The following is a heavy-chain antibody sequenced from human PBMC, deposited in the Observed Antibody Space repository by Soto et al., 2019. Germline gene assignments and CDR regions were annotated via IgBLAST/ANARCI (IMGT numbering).Heavy chain of an antibody. V-gene: IGHV1-46*01. CDR2: IKPNGGST. J-gene: IGHJ6*02. CDR1: GYTFTSYY. CDR3: ARDWGLYCSSTSCPTTTTSYYYYGMDV. Sequence: VSCKASGYTFTSYYMHWVRQAPGQGLEWMGIIKPNGGSTNYAQKFQGRVTITADESTSTAYMELSSLRSEDTAVYYCARDWGLYCSSTSCPTTTTSYYYYGMDVWGQGTTVTVSS. D-gene: IGHD2-2*01.